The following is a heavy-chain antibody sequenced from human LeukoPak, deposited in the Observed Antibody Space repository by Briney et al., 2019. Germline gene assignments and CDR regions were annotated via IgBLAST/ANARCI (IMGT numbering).Heavy chain of an antibody. D-gene: IGHD5-18*01. CDR1: GFTFSSYA. CDR3: ATREGIQRGAFDI. CDR2: ISSNGGST. J-gene: IGHJ3*02. Sequence: GGSLRLSCAASGFTFSSYAMHWVRQAPGKGLEYVSGISSNGGSTYYANSVKGRFTISRDNSKNTLYLQMGSQRAEDMAVYYCATREGIQRGAFDIWGQGTMVTVSS. V-gene: IGHV3-64*01.